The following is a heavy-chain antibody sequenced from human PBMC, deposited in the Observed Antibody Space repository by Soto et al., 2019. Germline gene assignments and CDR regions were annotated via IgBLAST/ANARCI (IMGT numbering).Heavy chain of an antibody. V-gene: IGHV1-18*01. CDR3: ARGARVWWEIFDY. D-gene: IGHD1-26*01. Sequence: ASVKVSCKASGYSFTSYGITWVRQAPGQGLEWMGWISAYNRNANYAQKFRGRVTMTTDTSTSTAYMELRSLRSDDTAVYYCARGARVWWEIFDYWGQGTLVTVSS. J-gene: IGHJ4*02. CDR1: GYSFTSYG. CDR2: ISAYNRNA.